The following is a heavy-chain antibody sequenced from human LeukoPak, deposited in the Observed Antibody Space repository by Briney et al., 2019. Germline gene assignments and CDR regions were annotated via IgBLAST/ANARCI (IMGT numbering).Heavy chain of an antibody. V-gene: IGHV1-8*02. CDR3: ARSGHGSGSYWVVNY. J-gene: IGHJ4*02. Sequence: ASVKVSCKASGYTFTSYYMHWVRQATGQGLEWMGWMNPNSGNTGYAQKFQGRVTMTRNTSISTAYMELSSLRSEDTAVYYCARSGHGSGSYWVVNYWGQGTLVTVSS. CDR2: MNPNSGNT. CDR1: GYTFTSYY. D-gene: IGHD3-10*01.